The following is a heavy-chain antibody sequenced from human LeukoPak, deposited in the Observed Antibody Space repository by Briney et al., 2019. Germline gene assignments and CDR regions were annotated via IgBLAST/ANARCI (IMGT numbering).Heavy chain of an antibody. CDR2: IYYSGST. D-gene: IGHD2-21*02. CDR1: GGSISSSSYY. J-gene: IGHJ3*02. V-gene: IGHV4-39*01. CDR3: ARMTADAFDI. Sequence: SETLSLTCTVSGGSISSSSYYWGWIRQPPGKGLEWIGSIYYSGSTYYNPSLKSRVTIPVDTSKNQFSLKLSSVTAADTAVYYCARMTADAFDIWGQGTMVTVSS.